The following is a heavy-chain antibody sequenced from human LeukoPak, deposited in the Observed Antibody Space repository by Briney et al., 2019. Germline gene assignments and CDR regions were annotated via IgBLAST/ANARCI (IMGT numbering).Heavy chain of an antibody. CDR3: ARAPYSNYGIDY. CDR1: GGSISSGGYY. J-gene: IGHJ4*02. V-gene: IGHV4-31*03. CDR2: IYYSGST. Sequence: SQTLSLTCTVSGGSISSGGYYWSWIRQHPGKGLEWIGYIYYSGSTYYNPSLKSRVTISVDTSKNQFSLKLSSVTAADTAVYYCARAPYSNYGIDYWGQGTLVTVFS. D-gene: IGHD4-11*01.